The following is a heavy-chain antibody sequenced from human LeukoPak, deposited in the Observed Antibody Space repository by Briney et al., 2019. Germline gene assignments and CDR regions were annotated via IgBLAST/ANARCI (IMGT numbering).Heavy chain of an antibody. Sequence: SETLSLTCTVSGGSISSYYWSWIRQPAGKGLEWIGRIYTSGSTNYNPSLKSRVTMSVDTSKNQFSLKLSSVTAADTAVYYCARAVDYYDSSGYCYYFDYWGQGNLVTVSS. CDR3: ARAVDYYDSSGYCYYFDY. CDR1: GGSISSYY. J-gene: IGHJ4*02. V-gene: IGHV4-4*07. D-gene: IGHD3-22*01. CDR2: IYTSGST.